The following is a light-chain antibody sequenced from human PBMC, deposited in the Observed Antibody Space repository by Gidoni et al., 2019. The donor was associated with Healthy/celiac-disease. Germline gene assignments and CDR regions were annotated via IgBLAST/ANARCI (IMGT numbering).Light chain of an antibody. CDR2: DAS. V-gene: IGKV3-11*01. Sequence: ESVLTQSPATLSLSPGERATLAGRASQSVSSYFAWYPQKPGQAPRLLIYDASHRATGIPARFSGSGSGTGFTLTISSLEPEDFAVYYCQPRSNWPPKSTFGQGTKLEIK. CDR3: QPRSNWPPKST. J-gene: IGKJ2*01. CDR1: QSVSSY.